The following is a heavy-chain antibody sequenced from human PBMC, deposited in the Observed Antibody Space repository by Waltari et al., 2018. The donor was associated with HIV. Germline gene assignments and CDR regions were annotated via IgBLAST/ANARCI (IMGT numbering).Heavy chain of an antibody. CDR1: GYSISRGYY. V-gene: IGHV4-38-2*01. CDR3: ARNTYYERSGYDF. J-gene: IGHJ4*02. Sequence: QVQLQESGPGLVKSSETLSLTCAVSGYSISRGYYWGWIRQPPGKGLDWIGTIHHSGSYYNNPSLKSRVTISVDTSKNHFSLKRSSVTAADTAVYYCARNTYYERSGYDFWGQGYLVTVSS. CDR2: IHHSGSY. D-gene: IGHD3-22*01.